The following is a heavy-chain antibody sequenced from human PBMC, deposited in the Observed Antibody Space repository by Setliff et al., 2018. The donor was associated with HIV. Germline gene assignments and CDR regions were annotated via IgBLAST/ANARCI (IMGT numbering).Heavy chain of an antibody. CDR2: IYTNGAT. Sequence: SSETLSLTCTVSGGSISSGPYFWSWIRQPAGKAVEWMGHIYTNGATKYNPSLKSRVTISRDTSKNQFSLKLTSVTAADTAVYYCARFHPYDYDSNYCGYYFDYWGQGTLVTVSS. CDR1: GGSISSGPYF. D-gene: IGHD3-22*01. J-gene: IGHJ4*02. V-gene: IGHV4-61*09. CDR3: ARFHPYDYDSNYCGYYFDY.